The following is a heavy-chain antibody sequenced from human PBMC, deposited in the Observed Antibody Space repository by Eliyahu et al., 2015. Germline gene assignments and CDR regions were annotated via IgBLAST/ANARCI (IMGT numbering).Heavy chain of an antibody. J-gene: IGHJ3*02. Sequence: EVQLVQSGAEVKTAEESLKISCKASGXSFTTYCIAWVPQMPGKGLEWMGIIYPGDSDTRYSPSFQGQVTLSVDKSISTAYLQWSSLKASDTAIYYCARHLVERQQLVSGDAFDIWGQGTMVTVSS. CDR1: GXSFTTYC. CDR2: IYPGDSDT. CDR3: ARHLVERQQLVSGDAFDI. D-gene: IGHD6-13*01. V-gene: IGHV5-51*01.